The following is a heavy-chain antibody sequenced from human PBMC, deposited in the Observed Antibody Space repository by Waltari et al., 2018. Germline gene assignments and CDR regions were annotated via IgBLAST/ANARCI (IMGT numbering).Heavy chain of an antibody. Sequence: QLVDSGGGLVQPGRSLRLSGAVSGFKFDDQGMQSVRQTAGKGLEWVSGINWSGSGVEYIDSVKGRFTISRDNDKNRLYLQMNSLRVDDTALYYCVRSSSRYNWNLAEGAFDIWGQGTLVTVSS. CDR3: VRSSSRYNWNLAEGAFDI. D-gene: IGHD1-20*01. CDR2: INWSGSGV. CDR1: GFKFDDQG. V-gene: IGHV3-9*01. J-gene: IGHJ3*02.